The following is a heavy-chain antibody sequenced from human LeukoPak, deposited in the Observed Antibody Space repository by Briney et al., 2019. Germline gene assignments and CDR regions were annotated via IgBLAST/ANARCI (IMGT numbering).Heavy chain of an antibody. J-gene: IGHJ4*02. CDR1: GGSISSYY. Sequence: KASETLSLTCTVSGGSISSYYWSWIRQPAGKGLEWIGRIYSSGSTKYNPSLKSRVSMSVDTSKNQFSLKLNSVTAADTAVYYCARGLTYSSGWSNLDYWGQGTLVTVSS. D-gene: IGHD6-19*01. CDR2: IYSSGST. CDR3: ARGLTYSSGWSNLDY. V-gene: IGHV4-4*07.